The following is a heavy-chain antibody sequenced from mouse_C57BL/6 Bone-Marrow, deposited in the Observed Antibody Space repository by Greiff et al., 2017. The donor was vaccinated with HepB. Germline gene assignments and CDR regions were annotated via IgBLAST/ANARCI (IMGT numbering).Heavy chain of an antibody. J-gene: IGHJ4*01. D-gene: IGHD1-3*01. CDR1: GFTFSDYY. CDR2: ISNGGGST. CDR3: ARHNNFPYAMDY. V-gene: IGHV5-12*01. Sequence: EVKLVESGGGLVQPGGSLKLSCAASGFTFSDYYMYWVRQTPEKRLEWVAYISNGGGSTYYPDTVKGRFTISRDNAKNTLYLQMSRLKSEDTAMYYCARHNNFPYAMDYWGQGTSVTVSS.